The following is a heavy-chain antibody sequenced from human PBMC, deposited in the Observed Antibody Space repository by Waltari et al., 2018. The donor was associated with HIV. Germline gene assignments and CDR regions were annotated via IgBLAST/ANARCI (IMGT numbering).Heavy chain of an antibody. J-gene: IGHJ4*02. CDR2: ISGSSSTI. CDR3: ARVVYDSSGYWFAY. D-gene: IGHD3-22*01. V-gene: IGHV3-48*01. Sequence: EVQLVESGGGLVQPGGSLRLSCAVSGFPFSSYSMSWVRQDPGKGLEWVSYISGSSSTIYYTDSVKGRFTISRDNAKNSLYLQMNSLRAEDTAVYYCARVVYDSSGYWFAYWGQGTLVTVSS. CDR1: GFPFSSYS.